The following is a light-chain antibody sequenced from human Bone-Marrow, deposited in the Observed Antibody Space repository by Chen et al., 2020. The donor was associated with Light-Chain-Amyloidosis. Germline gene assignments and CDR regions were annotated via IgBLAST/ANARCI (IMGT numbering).Light chain of an antibody. V-gene: IGLV3-25*03. Sequence: SSELTQPPLVSVSPGQQARITCSGDDLPTKYAYWYQQKPGQAPVLVIHRDTERPSGISERFSGSSSGTTATLTISGGQAEDEADYHCQSADSSGTYEVIFGGGTKLTVL. CDR3: QSADSSGTYEVI. CDR1: DLPTKY. J-gene: IGLJ2*01. CDR2: RDT.